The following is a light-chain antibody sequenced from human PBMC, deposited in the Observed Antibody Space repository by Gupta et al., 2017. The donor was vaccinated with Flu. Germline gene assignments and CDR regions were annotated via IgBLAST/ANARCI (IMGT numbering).Light chain of an antibody. V-gene: IGLV3-19*01. Sequence: SSELTQDPAVSVALGQTVRITCQGDSLRSYYASWYQQTPGPAPVLVIYGENKRPSGIPDRFSGFRSGNTASLTITGAQAEDEADYYCNSRDSSGNHLWVFGGGTKLTVL. CDR3: NSRDSSGNHLWV. CDR2: GEN. CDR1: SLRSYY. J-gene: IGLJ3*02.